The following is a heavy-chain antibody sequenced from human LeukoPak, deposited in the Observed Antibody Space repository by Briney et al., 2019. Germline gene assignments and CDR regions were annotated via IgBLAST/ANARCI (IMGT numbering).Heavy chain of an antibody. V-gene: IGHV3-7*01. CDR1: GFTFSNAW. CDR2: IKQDGSEK. Sequence: PGGSLRLSCAASGFTFSNAWMSWVRQAPGKGLEWVANIKQDGSEKYYVDSVKGRFTISRDNAKNSLYLQMNSLRAEDTAVYYCARDRAWYDFWSGYLDVWGQGTTVTVSS. D-gene: IGHD3-3*01. CDR3: ARDRAWYDFWSGYLDV. J-gene: IGHJ6*02.